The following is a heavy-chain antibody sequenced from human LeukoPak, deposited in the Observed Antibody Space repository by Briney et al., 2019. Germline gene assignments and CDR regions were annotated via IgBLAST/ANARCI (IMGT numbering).Heavy chain of an antibody. CDR2: IRGRCGST. D-gene: IGHD1-26*01. CDR3: ARDWPSEWEQLPDYDAVDI. Sequence: PGGSLRLSCAASGFNFSSYAMTWVRQPPGKGLEWVSTIRGRCGSTYYADAVKGRFTISRDNSKNTVYLQMNSLRDEDAAVYYCARDWPSEWEQLPDYDAVDIWGQGTMVTVSS. V-gene: IGHV3-23*01. J-gene: IGHJ3*02. CDR1: GFNFSSYA.